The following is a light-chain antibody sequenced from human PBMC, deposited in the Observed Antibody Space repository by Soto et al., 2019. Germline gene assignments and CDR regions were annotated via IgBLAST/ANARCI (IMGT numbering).Light chain of an antibody. J-gene: IGKJ1*01. CDR3: QQYGSSVT. Sequence: IVLTQSPVTLSLSPGERATLSCRASQSVTNSYLAWYQQKPGQAPRLLIYGASSRATGIPDRFSGSGSGTDFTLTISRLEPEDFAVYYCQQYGSSVTFGHGTKVDIK. V-gene: IGKV3-20*01. CDR2: GAS. CDR1: QSVTNSY.